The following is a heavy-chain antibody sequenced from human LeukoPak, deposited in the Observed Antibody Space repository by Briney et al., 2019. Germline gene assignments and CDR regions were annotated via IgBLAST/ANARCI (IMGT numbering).Heavy chain of an antibody. D-gene: IGHD4-11*01. CDR3: ARDYGYSNNWFDP. Sequence: SETLSLTCTVSGGSISSGGYYWSWIRQHPGKGLGWIGYIYYSGSTYYNPSLKSRVTISVDTSKNQFSLKLSSVTAADTAVYYCARDYGYSNNWFDPWGQGTLVTVSS. CDR2: IYYSGST. V-gene: IGHV4-31*03. J-gene: IGHJ5*02. CDR1: GGSISSGGYY.